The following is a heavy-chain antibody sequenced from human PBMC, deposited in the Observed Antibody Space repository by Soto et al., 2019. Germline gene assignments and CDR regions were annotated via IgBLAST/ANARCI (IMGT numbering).Heavy chain of an antibody. CDR3: ARMESFGSLNWFDP. D-gene: IGHD5-18*01. Sequence: ASVKVSCKASGYTFTGYYMHWLRQATGQGLEWMGWMNPGSGDTGYAQKFQGRVTMTRDISIATAYMELNSLTSEDTAIYYCARMESFGSLNWFDPWGQGTLVTVSS. CDR2: MNPGSGDT. V-gene: IGHV1-8*02. J-gene: IGHJ5*02. CDR1: GYTFTGYY.